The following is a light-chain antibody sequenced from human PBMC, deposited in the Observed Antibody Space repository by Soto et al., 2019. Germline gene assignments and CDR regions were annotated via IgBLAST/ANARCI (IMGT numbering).Light chain of an antibody. CDR1: QGISSY. CDR2: AAS. J-gene: IGKJ5*01. Sequence: DIQLTQSPSFLSASVGDRVTITCRASQGISSYLAWYQQKPGKAPKLLIYAASTLQSGVPSRFGGSGSGTEFTLTISSLQPEDFATYYWQQLDSYPITFGQGTRLEIK. V-gene: IGKV1-9*01. CDR3: QQLDSYPIT.